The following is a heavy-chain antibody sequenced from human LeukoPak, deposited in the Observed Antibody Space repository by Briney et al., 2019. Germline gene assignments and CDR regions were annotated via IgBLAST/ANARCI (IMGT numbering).Heavy chain of an antibody. Sequence: PSETLSLTCAVYGGSFSGYYWSWIRQPPGKGLEWIGEINHSGSTNYNPSLKSRVTISVDTSKNQFSLELSSVTAADTAVYYCAMTTVIYYFDYWGQGTLVTVSS. CDR3: AMTTVIYYFDY. CDR1: GGSFSGYY. D-gene: IGHD4-17*01. CDR2: INHSGST. V-gene: IGHV4-34*01. J-gene: IGHJ4*02.